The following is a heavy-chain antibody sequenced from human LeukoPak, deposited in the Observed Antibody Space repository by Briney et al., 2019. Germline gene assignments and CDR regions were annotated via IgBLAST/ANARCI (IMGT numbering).Heavy chain of an antibody. Sequence: SETLSLTCAVYGGSFSGYYWSWIRQPPGKGLEWIGEINHSGSTNYNPSLKSRVTMSVDTSKNQFSLKLSSVTAADTAVYHCARGGYFDWVDWFDPWGQGTLVTVSS. CDR1: GGSFSGYY. D-gene: IGHD3-9*01. J-gene: IGHJ5*02. V-gene: IGHV4-34*01. CDR2: INHSGST. CDR3: ARGGYFDWVDWFDP.